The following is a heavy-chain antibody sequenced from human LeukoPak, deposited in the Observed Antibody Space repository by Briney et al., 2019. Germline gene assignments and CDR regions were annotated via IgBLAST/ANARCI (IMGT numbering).Heavy chain of an antibody. Sequence: GGSLRLSCAASGFTFSSYATSWVRQAPGKGLEWVSTISSSGDNTYYADSVKGRFTISRDNSKNTLYLQMNSLRAEDTAVYYCAKRGYYYESSGFYYLDSWGQGTLVTVSA. J-gene: IGHJ4*02. D-gene: IGHD3-22*01. V-gene: IGHV3-23*01. CDR3: AKRGYYYESSGFYYLDS. CDR1: GFTFSSYA. CDR2: ISSSGDNT.